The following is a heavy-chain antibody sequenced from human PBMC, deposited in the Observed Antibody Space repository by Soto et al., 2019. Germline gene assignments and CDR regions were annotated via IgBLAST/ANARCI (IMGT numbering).Heavy chain of an antibody. Sequence: PSETLSLTCTVSSGSIRSSYWNWIRQPPGKGLEWIGSIYYSGNTNYSPSLKSRVTISVDTSKKQFSLKLTSVTAADTAMFFFARGYCSSTSFHEFDFLGQGTLVPV. V-gene: IGHV4-59*01. J-gene: IGHJ4*02. CDR1: SGSIRSSY. CDR2: IYYSGNT. CDR3: ARGYCSSTSFHEFDF. D-gene: IGHD2-2*01.